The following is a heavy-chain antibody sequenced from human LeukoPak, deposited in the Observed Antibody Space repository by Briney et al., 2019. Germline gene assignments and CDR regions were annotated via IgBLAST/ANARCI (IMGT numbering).Heavy chain of an antibody. V-gene: IGHV4-59*01. Sequence: SETLPLTCTISGGSISSYYWSWIRQDPGKGLEWIGNIYYSGSTNYNPSLKSRVTISVDTSKNQFSLKLSSVTAADTAVYYCARGSNWFDPWGQGTLVTVSS. CDR2: IYYSGST. CDR3: ARGSNWFDP. CDR1: GGSISSYY. J-gene: IGHJ5*02.